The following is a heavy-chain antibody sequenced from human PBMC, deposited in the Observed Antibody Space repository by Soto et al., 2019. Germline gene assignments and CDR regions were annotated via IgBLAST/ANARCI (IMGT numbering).Heavy chain of an antibody. D-gene: IGHD5-12*01. Sequence: PSETLSLTXTVSGGSISSGDYYWSWIRQPPGKGLEWIGYIYYSGSTYYNPSLKSRVTISVDTSKNQFSLKLSSVTAADTAVYYCARDWGGYDWGYFDYWGQGTLVTVSS. J-gene: IGHJ4*02. V-gene: IGHV4-30-4*01. CDR3: ARDWGGYDWGYFDY. CDR1: GGSISSGDYY. CDR2: IYYSGST.